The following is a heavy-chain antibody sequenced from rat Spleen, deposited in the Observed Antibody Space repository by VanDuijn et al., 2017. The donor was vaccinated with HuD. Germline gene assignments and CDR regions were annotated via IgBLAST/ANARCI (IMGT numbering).Heavy chain of an antibody. D-gene: IGHD5-1*01. CDR1: GFTFSNYG. CDR3: TTDRDWDWYFDF. Sequence: EVQLVESGGGLVQPGRSLKLSCAASGFTFSNYGMAWVRQAPTKGLEWVASITNSGGSTYYRDSVKGRFTISRDNAKSTLYLQMDSLRSEDTATYYCTTDRDWDWYFDFWGPGTMVTVSS. V-gene: IGHV5-27*01. CDR2: ITNSGGST. J-gene: IGHJ1*01.